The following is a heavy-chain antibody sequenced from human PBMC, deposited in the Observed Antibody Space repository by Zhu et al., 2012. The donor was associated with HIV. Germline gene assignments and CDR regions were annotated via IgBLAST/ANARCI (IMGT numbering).Heavy chain of an antibody. CDR1: GYSLSNGHY. J-gene: IGHJ4*02. D-gene: IGHD6-19*01. Sequence: QVQLQESGPGLVKPSETLSLTCTVSGYSLSNGHYWGWIRQPPGKGLEWIGNMFLGGSTYYNPSLKSRVIISGEKSKNQFSLKLSSVTAADTAVYYCARAVSKSGWFGNFDYWGQGTLVTVSS. CDR3: ARAVSKSGWFGNFDY. V-gene: IGHV4-38-2*02. CDR2: MFLGGST.